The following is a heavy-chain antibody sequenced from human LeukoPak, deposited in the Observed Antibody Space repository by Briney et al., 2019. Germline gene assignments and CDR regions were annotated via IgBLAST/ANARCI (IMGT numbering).Heavy chain of an antibody. J-gene: IGHJ3*02. CDR3: TKSDGSGLIRI. Sequence: TSETLSLTCTISGDSLTGYYWGWIRQPPGKGLGWIGNIYYTGNTYYNPSLKSRVTISLDTSKNQFSLKVISMTAADTAVYYCTKSDGSGLIRICGRGTMVTVSS. CDR2: IYYTGNT. V-gene: IGHV4-39*07. CDR1: GDSLTGYY. D-gene: IGHD3-22*01.